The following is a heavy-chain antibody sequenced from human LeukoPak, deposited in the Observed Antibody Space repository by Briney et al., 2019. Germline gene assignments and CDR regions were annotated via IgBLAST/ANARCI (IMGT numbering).Heavy chain of an antibody. D-gene: IGHD4-17*01. CDR2: IRYDGSYK. V-gene: IGHV3-30*02. Sequence: GGSLRLSCTVSGFTVSSNSMSWVRQAPGKGLEWVAFIRYDGSYKYYGDSVKGRFTISRDNSKNTLYLQMNSLRAEDTAVYYCAKIPYGDYLLDYYYYMDVWGKGTTVTISS. CDR3: AKIPYGDYLLDYYYYMDV. CDR1: GFTVSSNS. J-gene: IGHJ6*03.